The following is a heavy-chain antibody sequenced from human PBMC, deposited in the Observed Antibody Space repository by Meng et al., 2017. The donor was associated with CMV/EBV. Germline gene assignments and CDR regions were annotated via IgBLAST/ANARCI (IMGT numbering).Heavy chain of an antibody. Sequence: GESLKIPCAASGFTFSGSAMHWVRQASGKGLEWVGRIRSKANSYATAYAASVKGRFTISRDDSKNTAYLQMNSLKTEDTAVYYCTVRIAVAGTIDYWGQGTLVTVSS. D-gene: IGHD6-19*01. CDR2: IRSKANSYAT. J-gene: IGHJ4*02. V-gene: IGHV3-73*01. CDR3: TVRIAVAGTIDY. CDR1: GFTFSGSA.